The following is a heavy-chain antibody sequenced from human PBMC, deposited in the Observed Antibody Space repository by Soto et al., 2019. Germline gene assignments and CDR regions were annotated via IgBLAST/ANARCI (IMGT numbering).Heavy chain of an antibody. CDR2: INPNSGGT. J-gene: IGHJ4*02. D-gene: IGHD2-8*01. CDR1: GYTFTGYY. Sequence: ASVKVSCKASGYTFTGYYMHWVRQAPGQGLEWMGWINPNSGGTNYAQKFQGWVIMTRDTSISTAYMELSRLRSDDTAVYYCARTHGPFYYFDYWGQGTLVTVSS. V-gene: IGHV1-2*04. CDR3: ARTHGPFYYFDY.